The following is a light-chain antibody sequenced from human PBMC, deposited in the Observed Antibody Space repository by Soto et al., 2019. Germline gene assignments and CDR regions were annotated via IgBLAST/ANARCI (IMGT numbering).Light chain of an antibody. CDR2: RAS. J-gene: IGKJ1*01. CDR3: QQYDSSPRT. V-gene: IGKV3-15*01. CDR1: QTIYSN. Sequence: IVMTQSPATLSVSPGERATLSCRAGQTIYSNVAWYQQRPGQAPRLLIYRASTRATGVPARFSGSGSGTEFTLTISRLEPEDFAVYWCQQYDSSPRTFGQGTKVDIK.